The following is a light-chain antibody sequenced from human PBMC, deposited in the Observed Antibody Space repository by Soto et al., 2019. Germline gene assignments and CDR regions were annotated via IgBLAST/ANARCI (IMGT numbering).Light chain of an antibody. CDR1: QDIRND. CDR3: LQDYIFPLT. Sequence: IQMTQSPCSLSASVGEGVTITCRASQDIRNDLGWYQQKPGKAPKLLIYAASSLQSGVPSRFSGSGSGTDFTLTISSLQPEDFATYYCLQDYIFPLTFGGGTKVDIK. V-gene: IGKV1-6*01. CDR2: AAS. J-gene: IGKJ4*01.